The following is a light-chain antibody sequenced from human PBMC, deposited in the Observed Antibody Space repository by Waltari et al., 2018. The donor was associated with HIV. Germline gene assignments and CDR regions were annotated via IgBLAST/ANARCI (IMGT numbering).Light chain of an antibody. Sequence: DIQVTQSPSSLSASAGDGVTITCRASQSMATYLNWYQQRPGNAPKLLIHGAHFLQNGVPSRFRGNGSGTDFALTITSLQAEDFATYFCQVREAFGQGTKVEV. CDR3: QVREA. J-gene: IGKJ1*01. V-gene: IGKV1-39*01. CDR1: QSMATY. CDR2: GAH.